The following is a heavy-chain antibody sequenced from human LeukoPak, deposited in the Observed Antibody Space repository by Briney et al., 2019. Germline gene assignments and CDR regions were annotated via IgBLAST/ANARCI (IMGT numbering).Heavy chain of an antibody. D-gene: IGHD2-2*01. CDR3: ARGNPSWGRGVGDTFDI. Sequence: GRSLRLSCAASGFTFDDYAMHWLRQVPGKGLEWVSGNSWNSGSIDYADSVTGRLTISRDNAKNPLKLQMNSLRTEDTALHYCARGNPSWGRGVGDTFDIWGQGTMVTVSS. V-gene: IGHV3-9*01. CDR2: NSWNSGSI. J-gene: IGHJ3*02. CDR1: GFTFDDYA.